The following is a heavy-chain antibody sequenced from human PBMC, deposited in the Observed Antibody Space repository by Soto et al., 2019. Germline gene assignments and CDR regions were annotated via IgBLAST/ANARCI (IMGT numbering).Heavy chain of an antibody. CDR1: GFTVSSNY. D-gene: IGHD3-10*01. CDR2: VYSGGAT. Sequence: EVRLVESGGGLVQTGGSLRLSCAAFGFTVSSNYMTWVRLAPGKGLEWVSLVYSGGATHYAASVKGRFTISTHSSQNTLFLQMNSLRTEDTATYYCVRGRYGSEIHWGQGTKVTVSS. V-gene: IGHV3-53*04. CDR3: VRGRYGSEIH. J-gene: IGHJ4*02.